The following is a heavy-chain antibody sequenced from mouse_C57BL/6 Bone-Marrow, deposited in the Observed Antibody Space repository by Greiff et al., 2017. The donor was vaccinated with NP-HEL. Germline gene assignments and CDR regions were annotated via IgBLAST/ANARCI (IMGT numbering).Heavy chain of an antibody. D-gene: IGHD2-3*01. CDR2: INPNNGGT. J-gene: IGHJ3*01. V-gene: IGHV1-26*01. Sequence: EVQLQQSGPELVKPGASVKISCKASGYTFTDYYMNWVKQSHGKSLEWIGDINPNNGGTSYNQKFKGKATLTVDKSSSTAYMELRSLTSEDSAVYYCARDGYSAWFAYWGQGTLVTVSA. CDR3: ARDGYSAWFAY. CDR1: GYTFTDYY.